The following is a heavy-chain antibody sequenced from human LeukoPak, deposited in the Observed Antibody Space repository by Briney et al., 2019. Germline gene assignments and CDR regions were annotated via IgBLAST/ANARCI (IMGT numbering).Heavy chain of an antibody. D-gene: IGHD3-10*01. V-gene: IGHV3-30*18. CDR2: ISYDGSKK. Sequence: GRSLRLSCAASGFIFSSYGMHWVRQAPGKGLEWVAVISYDGSKKYYVDSVKGRFTISRDNPKNTLYLQMNSLRAEDTAVYYCAKDRLYYYGSGTQYGMDVWGHGTTVTVSS. J-gene: IGHJ6*02. CDR3: AKDRLYYYGSGTQYGMDV. CDR1: GFIFSSYG.